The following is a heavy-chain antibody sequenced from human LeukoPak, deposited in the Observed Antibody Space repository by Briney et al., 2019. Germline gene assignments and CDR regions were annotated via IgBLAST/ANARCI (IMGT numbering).Heavy chain of an antibody. CDR1: GFTFSSYS. V-gene: IGHV3-21*01. J-gene: IGHJ5*02. Sequence: GGSLRLSCAASGFTFSSYSMNWVRQAPGKGLEWVSSISSSSSYIYYADSVKGRFTISRDNAKNSLYLQMNSLRAEDTAVYYCARGVDNAAMVSISWGQGTLVTVSS. D-gene: IGHD5-18*01. CDR3: ARGVDNAAMVSIS. CDR2: ISSSSSYI.